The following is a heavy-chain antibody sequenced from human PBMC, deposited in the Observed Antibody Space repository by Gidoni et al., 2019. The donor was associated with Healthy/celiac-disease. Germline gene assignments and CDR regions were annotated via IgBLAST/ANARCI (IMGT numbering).Heavy chain of an antibody. CDR2: INPNSGGT. V-gene: IGHV1-2*02. CDR3: ARRYLYSSSFDYYYGMDV. CDR1: GYTFTGYY. D-gene: IGHD6-6*01. J-gene: IGHJ6*02. Sequence: QVQLVQSGAEVKKPGASVKVSCKASGYTFTGYYMHWVRQAPGQGLEWMGWINPNSGGTNYAQKFQGRVTMTRDTSISTAYMELSRLRSDDTAVYYCARRYLYSSSFDYYYGMDVWGQGTTVTVSS.